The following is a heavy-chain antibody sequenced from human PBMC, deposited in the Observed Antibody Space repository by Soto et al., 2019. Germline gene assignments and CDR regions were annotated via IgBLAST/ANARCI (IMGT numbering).Heavy chain of an antibody. V-gene: IGHV5-51*01. CDR2: IYPGDSDT. D-gene: IGHD2-2*01. J-gene: IGHJ4*02. CDR3: ARRYCSRADCYSDS. CDR1: GYSFTSYW. Sequence: GESLKISCKGSGYSFTSYWIGWVRQMPGKGLEWMGIIYPGDSDTRYSPTSQGHVTISADRSTRSAYLQWRSLRASDTAIYFCARRYCSRADCYSDSWGQGSLVTVSS.